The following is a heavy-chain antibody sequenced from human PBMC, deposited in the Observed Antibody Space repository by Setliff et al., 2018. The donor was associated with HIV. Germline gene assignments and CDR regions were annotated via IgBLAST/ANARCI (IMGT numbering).Heavy chain of an antibody. D-gene: IGHD2-21*02. Sequence: GASVKVSCKASGSTSSTDAISWVRQAPGQGLEWMGIISPSGDRTTYAQKFQGRVTITADESTSTAYMELSSLRSEDTAVYYCAAGYCGGDCYSRQSYFDYWGQGTLVTVSS. CDR2: ISPSGDRT. CDR1: GSTSSTDA. CDR3: AAGYCGGDCYSRQSYFDY. J-gene: IGHJ4*02. V-gene: IGHV1-69*11.